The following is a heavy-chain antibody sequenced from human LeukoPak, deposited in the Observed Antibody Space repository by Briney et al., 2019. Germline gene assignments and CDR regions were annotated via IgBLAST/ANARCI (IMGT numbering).Heavy chain of an antibody. D-gene: IGHD2-15*01. CDR2: MNPNSGST. Sequence: ASVKVSCKASGYTFTSYDINWVRQATGQGLEWMGWMNPNSGSTGYAQKFQGRVTMTRNTSISTAYMELSSLRSEDTAVYYCARGPRYCSGGSCYSKLDYWGQGTLVTVSS. CDR1: GYTFTSYD. J-gene: IGHJ4*02. CDR3: ARGPRYCSGGSCYSKLDY. V-gene: IGHV1-8*01.